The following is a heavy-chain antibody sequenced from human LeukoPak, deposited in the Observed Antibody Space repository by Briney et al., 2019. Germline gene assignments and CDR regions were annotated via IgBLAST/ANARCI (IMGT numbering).Heavy chain of an antibody. V-gene: IGHV4-39*07. D-gene: IGHD6-13*01. CDR3: ASEQQLVR. CDR1: GGSISSSSYY. Sequence: SETLSLTCTVSGGSISSSSYYWGWIRQAPGKGLEWIGSMYYDGSTYYNPSLKSRATISIDTSKNQFSLKLSSVTAADTAVYYCASEQQLVRWGQGTLVTVSS. J-gene: IGHJ4*02. CDR2: MYYDGST.